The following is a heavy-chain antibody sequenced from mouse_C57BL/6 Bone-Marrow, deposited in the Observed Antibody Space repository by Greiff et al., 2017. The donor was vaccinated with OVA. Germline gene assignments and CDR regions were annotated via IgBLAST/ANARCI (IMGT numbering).Heavy chain of an antibody. CDR2: IDPETGGT. D-gene: IGHD2-3*01. J-gene: IGHJ2*01. V-gene: IGHV1-15*01. CDR3: TRSDDPYDY. Sequence: QVQLQQSGAELVRPGASVTLSWKASVYTFTDYEMHWVKQTPVHGLEWIGAIDPETGGTAYNQKFKGKAILTTDKSSSTAYMELRSLTSEDSAVYYCTRSDDPYDYWGQGTTLTVSS. CDR1: VYTFTDYE.